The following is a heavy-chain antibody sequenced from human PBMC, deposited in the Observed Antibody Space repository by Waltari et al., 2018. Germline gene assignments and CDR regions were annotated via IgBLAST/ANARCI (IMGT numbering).Heavy chain of an antibody. CDR1: GGSISGYY. D-gene: IGHD2-15*01. Sequence: SETLSLTCTVSGGSISGYYWSWIRQPPGKGLEWIGYIHYTGSTTFNPSLKSRVTISVDTSKNQFSLNLSSLTAADTAVYYCARGRIVVGPWGQGTLVTVSS. V-gene: IGHV4-59*01. J-gene: IGHJ5*02. CDR3: ARGRIVVGP. CDR2: IHYTGST.